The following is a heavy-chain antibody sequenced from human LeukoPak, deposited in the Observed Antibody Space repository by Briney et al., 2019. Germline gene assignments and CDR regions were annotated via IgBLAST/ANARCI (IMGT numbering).Heavy chain of an antibody. Sequence: GGSLRLSCAASGFTFSDYYISWIRQAPGRGLEWLSYISSSGTTIYYADSVKGRFTISRDNAKNSLYLQMNSLRAEDTAVYYCARVGANSGYYSDYWGQGTLVTVSS. V-gene: IGHV3-11*01. J-gene: IGHJ4*02. CDR1: GFTFSDYY. CDR2: ISSSGTTI. CDR3: ARVGANSGYYSDY. D-gene: IGHD3-3*01.